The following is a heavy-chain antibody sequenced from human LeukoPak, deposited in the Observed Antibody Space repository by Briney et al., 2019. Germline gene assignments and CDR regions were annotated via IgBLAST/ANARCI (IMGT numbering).Heavy chain of an antibody. CDR1: GFTFSSYA. J-gene: IGHJ4*02. D-gene: IGHD6-19*01. Sequence: PGGSLRLSCAASGFTFSSYAMSWVREALGKGLERVSAISGSGGSTYYADSVKGRFTISRDNSKNTLYLQMNSLRAEDTAVYYCAKDAGWGSNYWGQGTLVTVSS. CDR3: AKDAGWGSNY. V-gene: IGHV3-23*01. CDR2: ISGSGGST.